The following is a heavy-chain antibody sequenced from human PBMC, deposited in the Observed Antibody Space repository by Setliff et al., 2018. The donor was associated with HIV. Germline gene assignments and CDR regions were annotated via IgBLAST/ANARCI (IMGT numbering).Heavy chain of an antibody. CDR2: IYYSGNT. V-gene: IGHV4-39*01. Sequence: PSETLSLTCSVSGDSIFTSTYYWGWIRQPPGKRLEWIGSIYYSGNTYYNPSLKNRVTISVDTSKNQFFLNLSSVTATDSAVYYCARLGRPYSGQGWFDPWGQGTLVTVSS. J-gene: IGHJ5*02. D-gene: IGHD5-12*01. CDR3: ARLGRPYSGQGWFDP. CDR1: GDSIFTSTYY.